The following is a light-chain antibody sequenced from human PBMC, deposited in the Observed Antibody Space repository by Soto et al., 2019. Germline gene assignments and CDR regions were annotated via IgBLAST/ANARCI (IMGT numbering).Light chain of an antibody. CDR3: QKYNSQPRT. CDR1: QGISNY. Sequence: DIQMTQSPSSLSASVGDRVTITCRASQGISNYLAWYQQKPGKVPKLLIYAASTFQSGVPSRFSGNGSGADFTLTISTLQTEDVATEYCQKYNSQPRTFGQGTKMEIK. V-gene: IGKV1-27*01. CDR2: AAS. J-gene: IGKJ1*01.